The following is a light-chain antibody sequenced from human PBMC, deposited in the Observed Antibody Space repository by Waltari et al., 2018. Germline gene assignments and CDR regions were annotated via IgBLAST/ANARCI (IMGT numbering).Light chain of an antibody. V-gene: IGLV1-44*01. Sequence: QSVLTQPPAASGTPGQRVTISCSGRRSNIGNNSANWYQQLPRTAPKLLMYNTNQRPSGVPDRFSGSRSGTSASLAISGLQSEDEGDYYCSSWDDSLNGPAFGGGTKVTVL. CDR1: RSNIGNNS. CDR3: SSWDDSLNGPA. CDR2: NTN. J-gene: IGLJ3*02.